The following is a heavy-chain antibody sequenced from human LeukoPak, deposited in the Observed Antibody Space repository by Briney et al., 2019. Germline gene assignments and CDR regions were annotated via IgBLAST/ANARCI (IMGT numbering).Heavy chain of an antibody. Sequence: SETLSLTCAVYGGSFSGYYWSWIRQPPGKGLEWIGEINHSGSTNCNPSLTSRVNISVDTSKNQFSLNLTSVTAADTAVYYCARWGSIAVARFDYWGQGTLVTVSS. CDR2: INHSGST. D-gene: IGHD6-6*01. V-gene: IGHV4-34*01. J-gene: IGHJ4*02. CDR1: GGSFSGYY. CDR3: ARWGSIAVARFDY.